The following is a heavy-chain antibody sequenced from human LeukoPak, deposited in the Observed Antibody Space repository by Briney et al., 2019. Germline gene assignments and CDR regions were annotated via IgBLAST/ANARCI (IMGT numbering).Heavy chain of an antibody. Sequence: SETLSLTCAVYGVSFSGYYWSWLRQPPGKGLEWIGEINHSGSTNYNPSLKSRVTISVGTSKNQFSLKLSSVTAADTAVYYCARKQQLAAFDYWGQGTLVTVSS. D-gene: IGHD6-13*01. J-gene: IGHJ4*02. V-gene: IGHV4-34*01. CDR3: ARKQQLAAFDY. CDR1: GVSFSGYY. CDR2: INHSGST.